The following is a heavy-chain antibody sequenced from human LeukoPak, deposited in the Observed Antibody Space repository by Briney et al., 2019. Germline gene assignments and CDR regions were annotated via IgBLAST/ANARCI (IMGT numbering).Heavy chain of an antibody. Sequence: ASVKVSCKASGYTFTSYYMHWVRQAPGQGLEWMGIINPSGGSTSYAQKFQGRVTITADESTSTAYMELSSLRSEDTAVYYCARVESSNPVQPSWFDPWGQGTLVTVSS. J-gene: IGHJ5*02. V-gene: IGHV1-46*01. CDR3: ARVESSNPVQPSWFDP. CDR1: GYTFTSYY. CDR2: INPSGGST. D-gene: IGHD1-1*01.